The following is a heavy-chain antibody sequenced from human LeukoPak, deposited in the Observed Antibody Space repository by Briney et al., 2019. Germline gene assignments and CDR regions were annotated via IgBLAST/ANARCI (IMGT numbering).Heavy chain of an antibody. CDR2: IDSGGNT. Sequence: PGGSLRLSCAASGFTVSRNYMSWVRQTPGKGLEWVSVSTIDSGGNTYYADSVKGRFTISRDNSKNTLYLQMNSLRAEDTAVYYCAKVHYYDSSGYHWPLLRLSLGSVDYWGQGTLVTVSS. CDR1: GFTVSRNY. CDR3: AKVHYYDSSGYHWPLLRLSLGSVDY. J-gene: IGHJ4*02. D-gene: IGHD3-22*01. V-gene: IGHV3-53*01.